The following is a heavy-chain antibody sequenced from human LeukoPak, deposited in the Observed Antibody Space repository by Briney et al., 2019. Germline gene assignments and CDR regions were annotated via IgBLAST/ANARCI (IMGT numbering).Heavy chain of an antibody. J-gene: IGHJ4*02. CDR1: GFTFSSYT. CDR2: ISSSSSYI. CDR3: ARDGSGYSDPVDY. D-gene: IGHD3-22*01. Sequence: MPGGSLRLSCAASGFTFSSYTMNWVRQAPGKGLEWVSSISSSSSYIYYADSVKGRFTISRYNAKNSLYLQMNSLRAEDTAVYYCARDGSGYSDPVDYWGQGTLVTVSS. V-gene: IGHV3-21*01.